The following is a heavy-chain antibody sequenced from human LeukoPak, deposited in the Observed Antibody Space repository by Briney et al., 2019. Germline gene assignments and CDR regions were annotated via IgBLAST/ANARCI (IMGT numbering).Heavy chain of an antibody. Sequence: SETLSLTCSVSGVSFSSYFWNWIRQPPGKGLEWIGSVYYTGKTYYSPSLRSRVAISMDTSRIQFSLNLTSVTAADTATYYCTRARMVTFFDTWGQGKLVAVSS. CDR2: VYYTGKT. V-gene: IGHV4-59*01. CDR3: TRARMVTFFDT. D-gene: IGHD3-3*02. CDR1: GVSFSSYF. J-gene: IGHJ4*02.